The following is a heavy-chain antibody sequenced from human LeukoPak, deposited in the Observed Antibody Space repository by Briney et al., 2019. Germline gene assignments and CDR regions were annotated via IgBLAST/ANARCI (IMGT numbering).Heavy chain of an antibody. CDR2: ISSSSSYI. Sequence: GGSLRLSCAASGFTFSSYSMNWVRQAPGKGLEWVSSISSSSSYIYYADSVKGRFTISRDNAKNSLYLQMNSPRAEDTAVYYCARVFYGDYGGDAFDIWGQGTMVTVSS. V-gene: IGHV3-21*01. CDR1: GFTFSSYS. CDR3: ARVFYGDYGGDAFDI. J-gene: IGHJ3*02. D-gene: IGHD4-17*01.